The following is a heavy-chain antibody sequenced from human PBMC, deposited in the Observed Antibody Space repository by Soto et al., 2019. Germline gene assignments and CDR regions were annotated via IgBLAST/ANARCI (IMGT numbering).Heavy chain of an antibody. D-gene: IGHD2-15*01. V-gene: IGHV3-11*06. J-gene: IGHJ5*02. CDR2: ISPGSRYP. Sequence: PGGSLRLSCAASGFTVSSNYMSWVRQAPGKGLEWLSYISPGSRYPAYADSVKGRFTISRDNARRSLSLQMNSLTVDDTAIYYCVRGGGGGLFDPWGQGSMVTVSS. CDR1: GFTVSSNY. CDR3: VRGGGGGLFDP.